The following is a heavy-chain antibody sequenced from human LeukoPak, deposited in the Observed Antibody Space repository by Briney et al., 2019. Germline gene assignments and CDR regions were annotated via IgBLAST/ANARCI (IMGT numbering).Heavy chain of an antibody. J-gene: IGHJ4*02. Sequence: GGSLRLSCAASGFTFSSYGMHWVRQAPGKGLEWVAVISYDGSNKYYADSVKGRFTISRDNSKNTLYLQMNSLRAEDTAVYYCAKEGRDYGDYVDYWGQGTLVTVSS. CDR2: ISYDGSNK. CDR3: AKEGRDYGDYVDY. CDR1: GFTFSSYG. V-gene: IGHV3-30*18. D-gene: IGHD4-17*01.